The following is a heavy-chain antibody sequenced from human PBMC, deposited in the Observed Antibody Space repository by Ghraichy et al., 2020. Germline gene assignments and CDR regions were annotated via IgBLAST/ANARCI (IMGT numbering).Heavy chain of an antibody. D-gene: IGHD3-16*01. CDR2: TYYRSKWYN. J-gene: IGHJ5*02. CDR3: ARAQGPGYGWSDP. CDR1: GDSVSSNSVS. Sequence: SETLSLTCAISGDSVSSNSVSWSWIRQSPSRGLEWLARTYYRSKWYNDYAVSLKSRITINADTSKNQFSLQLSSVTPEDTAVYYCARAQGPGYGWSDPWGQGTLVTVSS. V-gene: IGHV6-1*01.